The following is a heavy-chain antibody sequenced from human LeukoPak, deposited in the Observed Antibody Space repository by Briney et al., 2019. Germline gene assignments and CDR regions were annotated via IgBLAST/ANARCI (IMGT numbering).Heavy chain of an antibody. CDR3: ARGRRLLWFGEPNWFDP. Sequence: ASVKVSCKASGYTCTSYAMHWVRQAPGQGLEWMGLINAGNGNTKYSQKFQGRVTITRDTSASTAYMELSSLRSEDTAVYYCARGRRLLWFGEPNWFDPWGQGTLVTASS. J-gene: IGHJ5*02. CDR1: GYTCTSYA. CDR2: INAGNGNT. V-gene: IGHV1-3*01. D-gene: IGHD3-10*01.